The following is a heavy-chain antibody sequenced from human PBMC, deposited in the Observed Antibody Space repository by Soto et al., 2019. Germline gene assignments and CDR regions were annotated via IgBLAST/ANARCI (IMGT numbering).Heavy chain of an antibody. CDR1: GFTFTRYS. CDR3: ARALGDYGDY. V-gene: IGHV3-30*03. J-gene: IGHJ4*02. CDR2: ISYDGSNK. D-gene: IGHD4-17*01. Sequence: GGSLRLSCAASGFTFTRYSINWVRQAPGKGLEWVAVISYDGSNKYYADSVKGRFTISRDNSKNTLYLQMNSLRVEDTAVYYCARALGDYGDYWGQGTLVTVSS.